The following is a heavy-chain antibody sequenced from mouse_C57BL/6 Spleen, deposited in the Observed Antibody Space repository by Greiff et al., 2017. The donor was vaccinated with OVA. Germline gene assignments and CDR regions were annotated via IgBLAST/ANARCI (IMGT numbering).Heavy chain of an antibody. V-gene: IGHV1-5*01. CDR3: TKDSSRGGFAY. Sequence: VQLQQSGTVLARPGASVKMSCKPSGYTFTSYWMHWVKQRPGQGLEWIGAIYPGNSDTSYNQKFKGKAKLTAVTSASTAYMELSSLTNEDSAVYYCTKDSSRGGFAYWGQGTLVTVSA. CDR1: GYTFTSYW. CDR2: IYPGNSDT. D-gene: IGHD3-2*02. J-gene: IGHJ3*01.